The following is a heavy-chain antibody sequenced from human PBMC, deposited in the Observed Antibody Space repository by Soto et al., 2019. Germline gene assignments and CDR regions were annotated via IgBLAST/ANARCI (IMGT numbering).Heavy chain of an antibody. CDR1: GFTFSHYG. Sequence: QVQLVESGGGVVQPGRSLRLSCAASGFTFSHYGIHWVRQAPGKGLEWLAVISYDGSNKHYADSVKGRFTVSRDNYKNPLYLQMNSLRAEDTAVYFCARYSGKYQGPIDYWGQGTLVTVSS. D-gene: IGHD1-26*01. V-gene: IGHV3-30*03. J-gene: IGHJ4*02. CDR3: ARYSGKYQGPIDY. CDR2: ISYDGSNK.